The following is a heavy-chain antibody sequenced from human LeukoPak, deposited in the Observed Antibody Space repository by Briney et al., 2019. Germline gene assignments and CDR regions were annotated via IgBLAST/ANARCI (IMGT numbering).Heavy chain of an antibody. CDR1: DDSITMYY. J-gene: IGHJ5*02. V-gene: IGHV4-59*01. Sequence: PSETLSLTCSVSDDSITMYYWTWIRQPPGKGLEWIGYVDHTGSTNFNPSLNGRVSISRDTTKNLFSLRLRSVTAADTAVYFCARESSRDCRTTSCYEVFDPWGQGTLVTVSS. D-gene: IGHD2-2*01. CDR3: ARESSRDCRTTSCYEVFDP. CDR2: VDHTGST.